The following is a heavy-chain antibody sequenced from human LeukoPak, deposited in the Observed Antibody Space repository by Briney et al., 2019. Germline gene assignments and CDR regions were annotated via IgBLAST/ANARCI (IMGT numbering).Heavy chain of an antibody. CDR2: IWYDGSNK. Sequence: GRSLRLSCAASGFTFSSYGMHWVRQAPGKGLEWVAVIWYDGSNKYYADSVKGRFTISRDNSKNTLYLQMNSLRAEDTAVYYCARGCDYGDYDYWGQGTLVTVSS. D-gene: IGHD4-17*01. J-gene: IGHJ4*02. V-gene: IGHV3-33*01. CDR1: GFTFSSYG. CDR3: ARGCDYGDYDY.